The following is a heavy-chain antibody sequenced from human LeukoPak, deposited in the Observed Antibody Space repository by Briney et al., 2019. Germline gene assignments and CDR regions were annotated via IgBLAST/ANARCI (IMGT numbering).Heavy chain of an antibody. Sequence: PSETLSLTCTVSGYSISSGYYWGWIRQPPGKGQEWIGSIYHGGSTYYNPSLKSRVTISVDTSKNQFSLKLSSVTAADTAVYYCARDNKVVGTGTFDYWGQGTLVTVSS. CDR3: ARDNKVVGTGTFDY. J-gene: IGHJ4*02. CDR2: IYHGGST. CDR1: GYSISSGYY. V-gene: IGHV4-38-2*02. D-gene: IGHD3/OR15-3a*01.